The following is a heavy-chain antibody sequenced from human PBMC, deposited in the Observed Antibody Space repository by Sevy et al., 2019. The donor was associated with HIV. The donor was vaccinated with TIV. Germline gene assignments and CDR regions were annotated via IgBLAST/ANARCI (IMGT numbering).Heavy chain of an antibody. J-gene: IGHJ6*02. CDR2: VYYFGST. D-gene: IGHD3-9*01. V-gene: IGHV4-59*01. Sequence: VSLRLSCAASGFTFTTYDMTWVRQAPGKGLEWIGNVYYFGSTNYNPSLKSRVTISLDTSKSQFSLKLRSVTTADTAVYYCVRDQYYDISTGLYAMDVWGQGTTVTVSS. CDR3: VRDQYYDISTGLYAMDV. CDR1: GFTFTTYD.